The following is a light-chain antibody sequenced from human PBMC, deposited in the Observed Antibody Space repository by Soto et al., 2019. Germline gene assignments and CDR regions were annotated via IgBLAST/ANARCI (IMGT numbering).Light chain of an antibody. J-gene: IGKJ5*01. V-gene: IGKV3-11*01. CDR2: DAS. CDR1: QSVSNY. Sequence: EIVLTQSPATLSLSPGERATVSCRASQSVSNYLGWYQQKAGQAPRLLIYDASNRATGIPARFSGSGSGTDFTLTISSLEPEDFAVYYCQHGGTFGQGTRLAIK. CDR3: QHGGT.